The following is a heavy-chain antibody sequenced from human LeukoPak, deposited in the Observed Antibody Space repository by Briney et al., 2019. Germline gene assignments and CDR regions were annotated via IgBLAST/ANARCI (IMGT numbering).Heavy chain of an antibody. CDR3: AKHMRATNTYSFFGLDV. Sequence: GRSLRLSCAATGFTFKDYGMHWVRQPPGKGLEWVSSINWNGGGTDYADPVKGRFTISRDNAKNSLYPQLSSLRPEDTALYYCAKHMRATNTYSFFGLDVWGQGTTVTVSS. CDR1: GFTFKDYG. J-gene: IGHJ6*02. D-gene: IGHD1-26*01. CDR2: INWNGGGT. V-gene: IGHV3-9*01.